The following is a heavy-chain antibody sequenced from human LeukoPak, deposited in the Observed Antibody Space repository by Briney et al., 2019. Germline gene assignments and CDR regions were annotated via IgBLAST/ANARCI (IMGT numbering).Heavy chain of an antibody. CDR3: ARAPVSAVIDTHFDY. Sequence: SETLSLTCAVSGGSISSSNWWRWVRPSPGKGLEWVAEIYHSGSTNYNPSLESRVTISLDTSKNQFSLKLSSVTAADTALYYCARAPVSAVIDTHFDYWGQGTLVTVSS. V-gene: IGHV4-4*02. D-gene: IGHD3-16*02. CDR1: GGSISSSNW. CDR2: IYHSGST. J-gene: IGHJ4*02.